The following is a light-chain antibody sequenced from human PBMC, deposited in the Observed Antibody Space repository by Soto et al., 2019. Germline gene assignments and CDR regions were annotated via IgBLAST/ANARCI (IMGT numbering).Light chain of an antibody. CDR1: QDIKTN. CDR3: QQSDNFPFT. V-gene: IGKV1-33*01. CDR2: DAT. J-gene: IGKJ3*01. Sequence: DIQMTQSPSSLSASVGDRVTITCQASQDIKTNLNLFQQKSGKAPRLLVYDATNLETGVTSRVSGIGSGTEFTFTISSLQPEDAATYYCQQSDNFPFTFGPGTKV.